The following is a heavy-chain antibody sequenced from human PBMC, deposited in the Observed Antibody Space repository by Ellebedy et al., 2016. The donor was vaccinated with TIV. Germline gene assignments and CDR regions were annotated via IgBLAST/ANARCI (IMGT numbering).Heavy chain of an antibody. CDR3: AKDRTSGDGYWVFDN. D-gene: IGHD5-18*01. V-gene: IGHV3-23*01. CDR2: ISSRGDST. CDR1: GFTFSSYA. Sequence: PGGSLRLSCAASGFTFSSYAMSWVRQAPGKGLEWVSAISSRGDSTFYADSVKGRFTISRDNSKRTVDLQMNSLRAEDTAIYFCAKDRTSGDGYWVFDNWGQGTLVTVSS. J-gene: IGHJ4*02.